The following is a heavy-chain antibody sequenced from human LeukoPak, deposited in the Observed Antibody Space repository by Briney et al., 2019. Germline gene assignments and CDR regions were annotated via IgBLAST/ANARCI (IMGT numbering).Heavy chain of an antibody. Sequence: PSETLSLTCAVYGGSFSGYYWSWIRQPPGKGLEWIGEINHSGSTNYNPSLKSRVTISVDTSKNQFSLKLSSVTAADTAVYYCARVSRRRFDYWGQGTLVTVSS. CDR2: INHSGST. CDR3: ARVSRRRFDY. J-gene: IGHJ4*02. CDR1: GGSFSGYY. V-gene: IGHV4-34*01.